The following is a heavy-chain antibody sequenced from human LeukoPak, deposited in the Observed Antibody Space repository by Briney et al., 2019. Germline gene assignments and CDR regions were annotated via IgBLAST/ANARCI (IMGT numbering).Heavy chain of an antibody. V-gene: IGHV1-69*13. D-gene: IGHD3-10*01. Sequence: ASVKVSFTASGGTFNSYAISWVRQAPGQGLEWMGGIIPIFGTANYAQMFQGRVTITADESTSTAYMELSSLRSEDTAVYYCARDHPGSYNYWGQGTLVTVSS. CDR1: GGTFNSYA. CDR2: IIPIFGTA. J-gene: IGHJ4*02. CDR3: ARDHPGSYNY.